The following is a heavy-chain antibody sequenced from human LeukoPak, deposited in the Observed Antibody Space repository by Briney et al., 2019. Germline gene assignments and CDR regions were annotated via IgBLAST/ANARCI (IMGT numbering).Heavy chain of an antibody. CDR2: IRYDGSNK. D-gene: IGHD5-12*01. CDR3: AKDLMGSLPAEIVAPVDY. CDR1: GFTFSSYG. V-gene: IGHV3-30*02. J-gene: IGHJ4*02. Sequence: PGGSLRLSCAASGFTFSSYGMHWVRQAPGKGLEWVAFIRYDGSNKYYADSVKGRFTISRDNSKNTLYLQMNSLRAEDTAVYYCAKDLMGSLPAEIVAPVDYWGQGTLVTVSS.